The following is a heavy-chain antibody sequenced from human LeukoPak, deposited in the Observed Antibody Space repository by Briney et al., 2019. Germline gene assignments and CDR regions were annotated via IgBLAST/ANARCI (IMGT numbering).Heavy chain of an antibody. CDR3: AKLGYYYYYVDV. J-gene: IGHJ6*03. Sequence: GGSLRLXCAASEFSFSTFSMSWVRQAPGKGLEWVSFISDTGVTTYYADSVKGRFTISRDNSKNTLYLQINSLRVEDTAVYYCAKLGYYYYYVDVWGKGTTVTVSS. CDR2: ISDTGVTT. CDR1: EFSFSTFS. D-gene: IGHD3-16*01. V-gene: IGHV3-23*01.